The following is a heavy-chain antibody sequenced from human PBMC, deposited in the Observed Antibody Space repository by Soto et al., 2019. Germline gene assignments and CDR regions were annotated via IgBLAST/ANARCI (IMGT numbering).Heavy chain of an antibody. V-gene: IGHV4-30-2*01. Sequence: LQLQESGSGLVKPSQTLSLTCAVSGGSISSGGYSWSWIRQPPGKGLEWIGYIYHSGSTYYNPSLKSRVTISVDRSKNQFSLKLTSETAADTAVYYCARVPGPWGQGTLVTVSS. J-gene: IGHJ5*02. CDR3: ARVPGP. D-gene: IGHD3-10*01. CDR1: GGSISSGGYS. CDR2: IYHSGST.